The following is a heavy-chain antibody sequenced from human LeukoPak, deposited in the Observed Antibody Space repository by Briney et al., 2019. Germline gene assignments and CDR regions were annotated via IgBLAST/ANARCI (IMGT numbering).Heavy chain of an antibody. CDR3: AKAPVTTCRGAYCYPFDY. Sequence: GGSLTLSCETSGFTFSNYNMNWVRQAPGKGLEWVSAISDSGNTYHADSVKDRFTISRDSSKNTLFLQMNRLRPEDAAVYYCAKAPVTTCRGAYCYPFDYWGQGTLVTVSS. CDR1: GFTFSNYN. CDR2: ISDSGNT. D-gene: IGHD2-21*01. J-gene: IGHJ4*02. V-gene: IGHV3-23*01.